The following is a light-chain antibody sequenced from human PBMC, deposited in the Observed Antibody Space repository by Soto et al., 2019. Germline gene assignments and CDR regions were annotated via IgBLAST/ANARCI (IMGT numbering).Light chain of an antibody. J-gene: IGKJ4*01. Sequence: EIVLTQSPGTLSLSPGERVTLSCRASQSVGSRYLAWYQQKPGQAPRLLIYAASTRATGIPDGFSGSGSGTAFTLTITRLEPEDIAVYYCQYYGTSVFIFGGGTKVEIK. CDR3: QYYGTSVFI. CDR1: QSVGSRY. CDR2: AAS. V-gene: IGKV3-20*01.